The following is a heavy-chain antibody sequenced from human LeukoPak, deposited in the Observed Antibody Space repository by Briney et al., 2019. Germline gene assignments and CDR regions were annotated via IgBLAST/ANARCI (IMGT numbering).Heavy chain of an antibody. V-gene: IGHV1-69-2*01. CDR3: ARGYSYGPHY. CDR1: GYTFTDYY. CDR2: VDPEDGET. Sequence: ASVKVSCKASGYTFTDYYMHWVQQAPGKGLEWMGRVDPEDGETIYAEKFQGRVTITADESTSTAYMELSSLRSEDTAVYYCARGYSYGPHYWGQGTLVTVSS. J-gene: IGHJ4*02. D-gene: IGHD5-18*01.